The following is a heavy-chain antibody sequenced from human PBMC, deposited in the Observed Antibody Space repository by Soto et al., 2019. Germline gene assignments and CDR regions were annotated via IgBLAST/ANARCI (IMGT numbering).Heavy chain of an antibody. CDR2: SSTNDDKT. CDR3: ARDLGYCNSSGCFRNWFDP. J-gene: IGHJ5*02. CDR1: GYSFRTHG. Sequence: QVQLMQSGAEVKTPGASVKVSCRASGYSFRTHGISWVRQAPGQGLEPMGWSSTNDDKTNFPQKFQGRIPMTTDTSTSTAYMEPRSLRSDDTAVYFCARDLGYCNSSGCFRNWFDPWGQGTLVTVSS. D-gene: IGHD2-15*01. V-gene: IGHV1-18*01.